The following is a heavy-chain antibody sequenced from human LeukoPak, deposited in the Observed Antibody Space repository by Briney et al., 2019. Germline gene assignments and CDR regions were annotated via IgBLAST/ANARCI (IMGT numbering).Heavy chain of an antibody. CDR2: ISAYNGNT. D-gene: IGHD2-15*01. J-gene: IGHJ4*02. CDR3: ARASYCSGGSCYSDY. Sequence: TAVKGSCKASGYTFTSHSISWVRQAPGQGLEWMGWISAYNGNTSYAQKVKGRVTMTTDTSTSRAYLELRSLKSDDTAVYYCARASYCSGGSCYSDYWGEGTLVTVSS. CDR1: GYTFTSHS. V-gene: IGHV1-18*01.